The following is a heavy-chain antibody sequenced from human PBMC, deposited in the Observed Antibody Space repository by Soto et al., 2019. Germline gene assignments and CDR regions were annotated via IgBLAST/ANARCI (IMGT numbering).Heavy chain of an antibody. J-gene: IGHJ4*02. CDR3: AKDLVAFTTGRRSPFGS. CDR2: ISYDGKNE. D-gene: IGHD1-1*01. Sequence: QVQLVESGGGVVQPGGSLRLSCAPSGFTFRAYGMHWVRQAPGKGLEWVAVISYDGKNEYYADSVKGRFSNSRDSSKNTLYLQMNSLRAEDTAVYYCAKDLVAFTTGRRSPFGSWGQGTLVTVSS. CDR1: GFTFRAYG. V-gene: IGHV3-30*18.